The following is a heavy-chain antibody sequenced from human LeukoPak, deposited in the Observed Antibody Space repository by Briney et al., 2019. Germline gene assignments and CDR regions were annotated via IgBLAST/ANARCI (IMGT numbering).Heavy chain of an antibody. Sequence: GGSLRPSCAASGFTFSSYAMSWVRQAPGKGLEWVSAISGSGGSTYYADSVKGRFTISRDNSKNTLYLQMNSLRAEDTAVYYCAKGFLIVSDPFDYWGQGTLVTVSS. J-gene: IGHJ4*02. D-gene: IGHD3-22*01. CDR1: GFTFSSYA. CDR3: AKGFLIVSDPFDY. V-gene: IGHV3-23*01. CDR2: ISGSGGST.